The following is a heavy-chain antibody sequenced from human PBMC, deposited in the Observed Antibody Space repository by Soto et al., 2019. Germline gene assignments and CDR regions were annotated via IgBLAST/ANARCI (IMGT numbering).Heavy chain of an antibody. Sequence: ASVKVSCKASGGTFSSYTISWVRQAPGQGLEWMGRIIPILGIANYAQKFQGRVTITADKSTSTAYMELSSLRSEDTAVYYCSRTPGELGIYSYGMDVWGQGTTVTVSS. CDR2: IIPILGIA. CDR1: GGTFSSYT. V-gene: IGHV1-69*02. D-gene: IGHD7-27*01. J-gene: IGHJ6*02. CDR3: SRTPGELGIYSYGMDV.